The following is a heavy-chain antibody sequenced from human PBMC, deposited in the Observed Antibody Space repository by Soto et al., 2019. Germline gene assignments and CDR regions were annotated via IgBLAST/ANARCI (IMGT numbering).Heavy chain of an antibody. V-gene: IGHV3-48*02. CDR3: AREYYSNYSPPAYYYYYGMDV. J-gene: IGHJ6*02. CDR1: GFTFSSYS. CDR2: ISSSSSTI. D-gene: IGHD4-4*01. Sequence: GGSLRLSCAASGFTFSSYSMNWVRQAPGKGLEWVSYISSSSSTIYYADSVKGRFTISRDNAKNSLYLQMNSLRDEDTAVYYCAREYYSNYSPPAYYYYYGMDVWGQGTTVTVSS.